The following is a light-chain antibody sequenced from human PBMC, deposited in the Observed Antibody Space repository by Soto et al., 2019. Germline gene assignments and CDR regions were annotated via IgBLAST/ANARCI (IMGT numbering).Light chain of an antibody. J-gene: IGLJ2*01. Sequence: QSALTQPPSASGSPGQSVIISCTGTSSDYVSWYQKNPGKAPKLIIYEVTHRPSGVPGRFSGSKSGNTASLTVSGLQPDDEADYYCASASYVGSNTLIFGGGTKVTVL. V-gene: IGLV2-8*01. CDR2: EVT. CDR3: ASYVGSNTLI. CDR1: SSDY.